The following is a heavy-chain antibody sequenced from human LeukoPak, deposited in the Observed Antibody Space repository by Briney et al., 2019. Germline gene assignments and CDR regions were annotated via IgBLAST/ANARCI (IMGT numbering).Heavy chain of an antibody. Sequence: SKTLSLTCSVSRGSISGYSWSWIRQSPGGGLEWIGYIYYSGDTAYNPSLRSRVTLSVDTSKNQFSLQLRSVTTADTAVYYCVRGPYGASISKWFDPWGQGTQVIVSP. D-gene: IGHD4/OR15-4a*01. J-gene: IGHJ5*02. CDR1: RGSISGYS. CDR3: VRGPYGASISKWFDP. V-gene: IGHV4-59*01. CDR2: IYYSGDT.